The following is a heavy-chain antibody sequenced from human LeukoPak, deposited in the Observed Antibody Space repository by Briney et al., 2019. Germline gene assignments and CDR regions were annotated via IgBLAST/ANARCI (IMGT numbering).Heavy chain of an antibody. D-gene: IGHD3-22*01. J-gene: IGHJ4*02. CDR3: ASHQRGYDGSGYLDY. V-gene: IGHV1-69*13. CDR2: IIPIFGTA. CDR1: GGTFSSYA. Sequence: SVKVSCKASGGTFSSYAISWVRQAPGQGLEWMGGIIPIFGTANYAQKFQGRVTITADESTSTAYMELSSLRSEDTAVYYCASHQRGYDGSGYLDYWGQGTLVTVSS.